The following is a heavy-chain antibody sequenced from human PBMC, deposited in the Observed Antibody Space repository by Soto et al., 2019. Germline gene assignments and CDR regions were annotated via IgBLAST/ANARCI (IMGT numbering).Heavy chain of an antibody. CDR3: ARSPPRYYYDSSGFGARMDV. D-gene: IGHD3-22*01. J-gene: IGHJ6*02. Sequence: PSETLSLTCAVYGGSFSGYYWSWIRQPPGKGLEWIGEINHSGSTNYNPSLKSRVTISVDTSKNQFSLKLSSVTAADTAVYYCARSPPRYYYDSSGFGARMDVWGQGTTVTVSS. CDR2: INHSGST. V-gene: IGHV4-34*01. CDR1: GGSFSGYY.